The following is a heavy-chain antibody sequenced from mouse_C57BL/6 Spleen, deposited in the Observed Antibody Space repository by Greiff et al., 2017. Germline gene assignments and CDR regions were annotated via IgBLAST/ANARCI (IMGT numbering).Heavy chain of an antibody. Sequence: QVQLQQSGPELVKPGASVKISCKASGYAFSSSWMNWVKQRPGKGLEWIGRIYPGDGDTNYNGKFKGKATLTADKSSSTAYMQLSSLTSEDSAVYFCVRDYTWFAYWGQGTLVTVSA. J-gene: IGHJ3*01. CDR1: GYAFSSSW. CDR2: IYPGDGDT. D-gene: IGHD2-4*01. CDR3: VRDYTWFAY. V-gene: IGHV1-82*01.